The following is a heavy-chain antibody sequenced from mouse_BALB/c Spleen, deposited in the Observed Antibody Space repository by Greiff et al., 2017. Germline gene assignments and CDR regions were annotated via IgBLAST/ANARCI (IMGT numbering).Heavy chain of an antibody. CDR3: AREGSSSYPYYAMDY. D-gene: IGHD1-1*01. Sequence: QVQLKESGPGLVAPSQSLSITCTVSGFSLTSYGVHWVRQPPGKGLEWLGVIWAGGSTNYNSALMSRLSISKDNSKSQVFLKMNSLQTDDTAMYYCAREGSSSYPYYAMDYWGQGTSVTVSS. V-gene: IGHV2-9*02. CDR2: IWAGGST. J-gene: IGHJ4*01. CDR1: GFSLTSYG.